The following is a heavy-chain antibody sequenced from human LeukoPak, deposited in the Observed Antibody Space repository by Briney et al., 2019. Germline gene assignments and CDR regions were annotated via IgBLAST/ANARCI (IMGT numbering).Heavy chain of an antibody. CDR1: GGSISGYY. V-gene: IGHV4-59*01. D-gene: IGHD2-15*01. CDR2: IYYSGST. CDR3: ARGVALGY. Sequence: SETLSLTCTVSGGSISGYYWSWIRQPPGKGLEWIGYIYYSGSTNYNPSLKSRVTISVDTSKNQFSLKLSSVTAADTAVYYCARGVALGYWGQGTLVTVSS. J-gene: IGHJ4*02.